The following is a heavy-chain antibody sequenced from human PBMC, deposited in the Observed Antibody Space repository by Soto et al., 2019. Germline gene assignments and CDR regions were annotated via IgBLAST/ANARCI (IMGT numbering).Heavy chain of an antibody. D-gene: IGHD2-2*01. CDR2: INPNSGGT. CDR3: ARDLSTSLYYGMDV. CDR1: GYTFTGYY. J-gene: IGHJ6*02. Sequence: ASVKVSCKASGYTFTGYYMHWVRQAPGQGLEWMGWINPNSGGTNYAQKFQGWVTMTRDTSISTAYMELSRLRSDDTAVYYCARDLSTSLYYGMDVWGQGTTVTVSS. V-gene: IGHV1-2*04.